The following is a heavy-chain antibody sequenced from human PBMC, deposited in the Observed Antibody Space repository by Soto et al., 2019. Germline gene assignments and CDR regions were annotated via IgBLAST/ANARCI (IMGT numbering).Heavy chain of an antibody. D-gene: IGHD2-15*01. CDR1: GFTFSGSA. CDR3: ARRFCRGGSCPGIAFDY. CDR2: IRSKANSYAT. J-gene: IGHJ4*02. V-gene: IGHV3-73*02. Sequence: EVQLVESGGGLVQPGGSLKLSCAASGFTFSGSAMHWVRQASGKGLEWVGRIRSKANSYATAYAASVKGRFTISRDDSKNTAYLQMNSLRAGDTAVYYCARRFCRGGSCPGIAFDYWGQGTLVTVSS.